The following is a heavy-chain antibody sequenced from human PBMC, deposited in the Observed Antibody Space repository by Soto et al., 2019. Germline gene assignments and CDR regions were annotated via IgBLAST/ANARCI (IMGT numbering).Heavy chain of an antibody. J-gene: IGHJ3*02. D-gene: IGHD1-1*01. CDR3: ATWHLQEHAYDI. CDR1: GFTVSGKKY. V-gene: IGHV3-53*01. CDR2: FYDLDGT. Sequence: DVHLVASGGALIQPGASLRLSCAAFGFTVSGKKYVAWVRQAPGKGLEWVSGFYDLDGTYYADSVKGRFTTSSDSSRTTVYLQMNDLRPDDTAVYSCATWHLQEHAYDIWGQGTTVTVSS.